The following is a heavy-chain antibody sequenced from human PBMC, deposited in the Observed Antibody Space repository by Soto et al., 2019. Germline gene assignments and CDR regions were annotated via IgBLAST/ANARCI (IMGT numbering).Heavy chain of an antibody. J-gene: IGHJ4*02. V-gene: IGHV1-3*01. CDR3: ASAKVDQEYYFDY. CDR1: GYIYITYT. CDR2: INAGSGNT. Sequence: VHLVQSGAEVKKPGASVKVSCKASGYIYITYTMHWVRQAPGQNPEWMGWINAGSGNTKYSQKLQGRVTITRDTSASTGYMELNDLRSEDTAVYYCASAKVDQEYYFDYWGQGTLVTVSS. D-gene: IGHD1-26*01.